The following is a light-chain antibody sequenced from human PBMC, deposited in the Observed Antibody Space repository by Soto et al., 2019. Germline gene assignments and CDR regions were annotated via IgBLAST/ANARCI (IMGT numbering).Light chain of an antibody. J-gene: IGKJ5*01. CDR2: SAS. V-gene: IGKV3-15*01. CDR1: QSVSIN. CDR3: QHYNNWPPIT. Sequence: EIVMTQSPATLSVSPGERATLSCRASQSVSINLAWYQQKPGQAPRLLIYSASTRATGIPARFSGSGSGTEFTLTISRLQSEDFAVYYCQHYNNWPPITFGQGTRLEIK.